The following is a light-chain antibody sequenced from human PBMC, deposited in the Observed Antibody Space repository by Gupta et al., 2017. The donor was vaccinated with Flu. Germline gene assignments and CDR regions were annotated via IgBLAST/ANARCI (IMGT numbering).Light chain of an antibody. Sequence: EIVLTQSPATLSLSPGERATLSCRASQSVSSYLAWYQQKPGQAPRLLIYDASNRATGIPARFSGSGCGTDFTLTRSSLEPEDFAVYYCQQRSNWPPYSFGQGTKLEIK. V-gene: IGKV3-11*01. CDR2: DAS. J-gene: IGKJ2*03. CDR3: QQRSNWPPYS. CDR1: QSVSSY.